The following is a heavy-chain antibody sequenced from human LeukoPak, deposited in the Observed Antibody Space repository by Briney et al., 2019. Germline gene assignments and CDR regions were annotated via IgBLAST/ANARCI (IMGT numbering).Heavy chain of an antibody. CDR1: GGSITSSSYY. CDR3: ARDHGGNPPDY. V-gene: IGHV4-39*07. J-gene: IGHJ4*02. D-gene: IGHD4-23*01. Sequence: ASETLSLTCTVSGGSITSSSYYWGWIRQPPGKGLEWIGEINHSGSTNYNPSLKSRVTISVDTSKNQFSLKLSSVTAADTAVYYCARDHGGNPPDYWGQGTLVTVSS. CDR2: INHSGST.